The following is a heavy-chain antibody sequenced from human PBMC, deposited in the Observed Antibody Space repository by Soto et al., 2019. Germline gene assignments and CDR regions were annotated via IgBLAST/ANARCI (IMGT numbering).Heavy chain of an antibody. CDR2: IIPIFGTA. CDR3: ARDEDFVVVPAAIKWSYGMDV. V-gene: IGHV1-69*01. CDR1: GGTFSSYA. J-gene: IGHJ6*02. Sequence: QVQLVQSGAEVKKPGSSVKVSCEASGGTFSSYAISWVRQAPGQGLEWMGGIIPIFGTANYAQKFQGRVTITADECTSTAYMELSSLRSEDTAVYYCARDEDFVVVPAAIKWSYGMDVWGQGTTVTVSS. D-gene: IGHD2-2*02.